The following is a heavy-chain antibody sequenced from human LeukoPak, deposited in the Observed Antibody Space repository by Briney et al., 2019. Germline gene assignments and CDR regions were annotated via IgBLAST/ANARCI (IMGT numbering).Heavy chain of an antibody. CDR1: GGTFSSYA. CDR3: ARERWSGYDWAGFDP. J-gene: IGHJ5*02. Sequence: GASVKVSCKASGGTFSSYAISWVRQAPGQGLEWMGGIIPIFGTANYAQKFQGRVTITADESTSTAYMELSSLRSEDTAVYYCARERWSGYDWAGFDPWGQETLVTVSS. V-gene: IGHV1-69*13. CDR2: IIPIFGTA. D-gene: IGHD5-12*01.